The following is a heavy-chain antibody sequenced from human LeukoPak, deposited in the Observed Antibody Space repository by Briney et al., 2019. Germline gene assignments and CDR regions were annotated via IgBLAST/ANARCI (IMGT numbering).Heavy chain of an antibody. V-gene: IGHV3-30*18. J-gene: IGHJ4*02. CDR2: ISYDGSNK. CDR1: GFTFRSYG. D-gene: IGHD3-10*01. Sequence: GGSLRLSCAASGFTFRSYGMHWVRQAPGKGLEWVAAISYDGSNKYYAASVKGRFTISRDNSKNTLYLQMNSLRAEDTAVYYCAKGHYGSGSYYYIDYWGQGTLVTVSS. CDR3: AKGHYGSGSYYYIDY.